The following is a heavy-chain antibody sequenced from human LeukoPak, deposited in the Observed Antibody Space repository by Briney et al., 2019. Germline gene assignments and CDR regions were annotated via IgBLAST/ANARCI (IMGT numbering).Heavy chain of an antibody. J-gene: IGHJ4*02. V-gene: IGHV1-2*06. D-gene: IGHD2-15*01. CDR2: INPNSGGT. CDR3: AREESCSGGSCYYY. Sequence: VASVKVSCKASGYTFTGYYMHWVRQAPGQGLEWMGRINPNSGGTNYAQKFQGRVTMTRDTSISTAYIELSRLTSDDTAVYYCAREESCSGGSCYYYWGQGTLVTVSS. CDR1: GYTFTGYY.